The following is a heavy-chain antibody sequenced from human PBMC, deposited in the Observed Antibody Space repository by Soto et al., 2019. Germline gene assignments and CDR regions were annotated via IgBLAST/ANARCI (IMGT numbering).Heavy chain of an antibody. CDR2: ISAHNGNT. Sequence: QVHLVQSGAEVKKPGASVKVSCKGSGYGFTTYGITWVRQAPGQGLEWMAWISAHNGNTNYAQKLQGRVTVTRDTSTCTDYMELMSLRSDDTAVYYCARGRYGDYWGQGALVTVSS. CDR1: GYGFTTYG. J-gene: IGHJ4*02. CDR3: ARGRYGDY. V-gene: IGHV1-18*01. D-gene: IGHD1-1*01.